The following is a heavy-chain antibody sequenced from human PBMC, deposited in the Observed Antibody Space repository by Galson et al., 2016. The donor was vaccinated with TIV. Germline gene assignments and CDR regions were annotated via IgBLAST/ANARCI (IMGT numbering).Heavy chain of an antibody. CDR2: IYPGDSDT. CDR3: ARRFAVDSGDYASLDI. J-gene: IGHJ3*02. CDR1: GSIFTHYW. V-gene: IGHV5-51*01. Sequence: QSGAEVTEPGESLNISCKGSGSIFTHYWIGWVRQMPGKGLEWMGIIYPGDSDTRYSPSFQGQVTISADRSINTAYLLLNSLKASDTAMYYCARRFAVDSGDYASLDIWGQGTIVTISS. D-gene: IGHD4-17*01.